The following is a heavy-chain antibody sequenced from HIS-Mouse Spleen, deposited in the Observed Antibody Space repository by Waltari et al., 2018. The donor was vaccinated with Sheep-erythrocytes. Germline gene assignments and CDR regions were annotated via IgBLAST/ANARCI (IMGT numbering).Heavy chain of an antibody. CDR3: AKDISRNIVVVPAAVGDY. CDR1: GFRLYDYA. Sequence: EVQLVECGGGLAQPGRSLRLSCGAYGFRLYDYAMHGVRQAQGKGLGWVSGISWNSGSIGYADSRKGRFTISRDNAKNSLYLQMNSLRAEDTALYYCAKDISRNIVVVPAAVGDYWGQGTLVTVSS. V-gene: IGHV3-9*01. D-gene: IGHD2-2*01. CDR2: ISWNSGSI. J-gene: IGHJ4*02.